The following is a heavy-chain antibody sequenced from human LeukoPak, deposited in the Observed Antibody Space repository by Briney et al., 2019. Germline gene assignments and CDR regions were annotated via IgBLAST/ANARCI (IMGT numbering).Heavy chain of an antibody. CDR2: INPNSGGT. CDR3: AREDYYSSRSFDY. J-gene: IGHJ4*02. V-gene: IGHV1-2*02. CDR1: GYTSTGYY. D-gene: IGHD6-13*01. Sequence: AASVKVSCKASGYTSTGYYMHWVRQAPGQGLEWMGWINPNSGGTNYAQKFQGRVTMTRDTSISTAYMELSRLRSDDTAVYYCAREDYYSSRSFDYWGQGTLVTVSS.